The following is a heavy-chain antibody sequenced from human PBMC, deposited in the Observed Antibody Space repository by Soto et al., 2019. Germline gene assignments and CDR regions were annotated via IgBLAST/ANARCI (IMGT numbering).Heavy chain of an antibody. CDR3: AKQLGDSSSGSFRWLDS. Sequence: EVQLLESGGGLVQPGGSLRLSCAASGFTFSSYAMSWVRQAPGKGLEWVASTSGSGAGTYYADSVKGRFSISRDNSKNTLHLQMNSLRAEDTAVYYCAKQLGDSSSGSFRWLDSWGQGTLVTVSS. J-gene: IGHJ5*01. D-gene: IGHD6-6*01. V-gene: IGHV3-23*01. CDR2: TSGSGAGT. CDR1: GFTFSSYA.